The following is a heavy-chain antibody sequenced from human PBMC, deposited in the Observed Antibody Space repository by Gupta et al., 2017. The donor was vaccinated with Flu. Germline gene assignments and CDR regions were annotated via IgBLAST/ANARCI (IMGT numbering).Heavy chain of an antibody. J-gene: IGHJ5*01. V-gene: IGHV3-7*01. D-gene: IGHD4-17*01. CDR2: INRDGSVI. CDR1: GFTLSDYW. CDR3: ARDVGSGDYDS. Sequence: EVQLVESGGGLVQPGGSLRLSCGASGFTLSDYWMSWVRQAPGKGPELVANINRDGSVINYMDFVRGRFTISRDNAKNAVYFQMNSLRVYDTAVYYCARDVGSGDYDSWGQGTLVTVSS.